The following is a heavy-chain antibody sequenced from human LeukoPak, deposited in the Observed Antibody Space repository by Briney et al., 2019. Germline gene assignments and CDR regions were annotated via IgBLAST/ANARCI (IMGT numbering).Heavy chain of an antibody. V-gene: IGHV1-18*01. D-gene: IGHD3-10*01. J-gene: IGHJ4*02. CDR2: ISGMNGDT. CDR1: GYTFTTYG. Sequence: GASVKVSCKASGYTFTTYGISWVRQAPGQGPEWMGWISGMNGDTKYAQILQDRVTMTTDTSTNTAYMELRNLRSDDTAVYYCARDPFRSHRSPLDWFGDPWGQGTLVTVSS. CDR3: ARDPFRSHRSPLDWFGDP.